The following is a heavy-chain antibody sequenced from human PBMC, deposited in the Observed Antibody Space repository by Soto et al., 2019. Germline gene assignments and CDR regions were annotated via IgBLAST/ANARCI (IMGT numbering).Heavy chain of an antibody. Sequence: GWSLRLSCAASGFTFSSYGMHWVRQAPGKGLEWVAVISYDGSNKYYADSVKGRFTISRDNSKNTLYLQMNSLRAEDTAVYYCAKDGGTTVVIPYYFDYWGQGTLVTVSS. CDR3: AKDGGTTVVIPYYFDY. CDR1: GFTFSSYG. CDR2: ISYDGSNK. D-gene: IGHD4-17*01. V-gene: IGHV3-30*18. J-gene: IGHJ4*02.